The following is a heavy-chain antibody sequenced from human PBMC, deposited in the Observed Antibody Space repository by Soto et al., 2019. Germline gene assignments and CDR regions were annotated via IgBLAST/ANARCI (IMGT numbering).Heavy chain of an antibody. J-gene: IGHJ4*02. Sequence: ASVKVSRKASGYTFTSYGISWVRQAPGQGLEWMGWISAYNGNTNYAQKLQGRVTMTTDTSTSTAYMELRSLRSDDTAVYYCARVWLGSSSWYYFDYWGQGTLVTVSS. D-gene: IGHD6-13*01. CDR2: ISAYNGNT. CDR3: ARVWLGSSSWYYFDY. CDR1: GYTFTSYG. V-gene: IGHV1-18*01.